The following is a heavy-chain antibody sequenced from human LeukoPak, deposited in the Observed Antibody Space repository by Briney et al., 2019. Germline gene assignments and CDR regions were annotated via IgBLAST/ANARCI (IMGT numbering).Heavy chain of an antibody. V-gene: IGHV3-7*01. J-gene: IGHJ4*02. CDR3: ARGPTNGQAFDY. D-gene: IGHD2-8*01. Sequence: GGSLRLSCAASGFTFSSSWMTWVRQVPGKGLEWVASIREDGSQKSSVDSVKGRFTISRDNAKTSLYLQMDSLRAEDTAVYWCARGPTNGQAFDYWGQGTLVSVSS. CDR1: GFTFSSSW. CDR2: IREDGSQK.